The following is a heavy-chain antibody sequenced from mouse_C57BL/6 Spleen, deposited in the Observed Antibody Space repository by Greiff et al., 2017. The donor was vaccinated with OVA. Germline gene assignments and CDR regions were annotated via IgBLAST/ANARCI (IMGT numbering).Heavy chain of an antibody. CDR2: IDPSDSET. Sequence: QVQLQQPGAELVRPGSSVKLSCKASGYTFTSYWMHWVKQRPIQGLEWIGNIDPSDSETHYNQKFKDKATLTVDKSSSTAYMQLSSLTSEDSAVYYSARLGYYGSGAYWGQGTLVTVSA. J-gene: IGHJ3*01. CDR3: ARLGYYGSGAY. D-gene: IGHD1-1*01. CDR1: GYTFTSYW. V-gene: IGHV1-52*01.